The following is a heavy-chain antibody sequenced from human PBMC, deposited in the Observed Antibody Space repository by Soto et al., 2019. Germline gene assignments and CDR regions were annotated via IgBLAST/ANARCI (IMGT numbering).Heavy chain of an antibody. J-gene: IGHJ4*02. Sequence: EVQVLESGGGLVQPGGSLRLSCAASGFTFSNYAMNWVRQAPGKGLEWVSGISATGIKTYSADSVKGRFIMSRDNSKDSVYMEIMSLRAEVRCVYYCAKSGSAMIYYFDFWGLGALVTVSS. CDR1: GFTFSNYA. CDR3: AKSGSAMIYYFDF. CDR2: ISATGIKT. V-gene: IGHV3-23*01. D-gene: IGHD3-22*01.